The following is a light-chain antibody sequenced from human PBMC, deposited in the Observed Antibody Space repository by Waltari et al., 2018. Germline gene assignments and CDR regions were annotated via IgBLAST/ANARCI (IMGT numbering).Light chain of an antibody. J-gene: IGKJ2*01. V-gene: IGKV3-20*01. CDR2: GAS. CDR3: QHYDSSPPNT. Sequence: EIVLTQSPGTLSLSPGESATLSCRASQSLSSTYLAWYQQKPGQAPRLLIYGASSRATGIPDRFRGSGSGTDFTLTISRLEPEDFAVYYCQHYDSSPPNTFGQGTKLEIK. CDR1: QSLSSTY.